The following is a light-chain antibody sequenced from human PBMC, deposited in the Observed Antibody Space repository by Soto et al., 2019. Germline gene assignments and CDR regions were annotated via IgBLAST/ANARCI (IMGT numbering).Light chain of an antibody. CDR2: WAS. V-gene: IGKV4-1*01. Sequence: DIVMTQSPDSLAVSLGERATINCKSSQSVLYSSNKKNYLAWYQQKPGQPPKLLIYWASTRESGIPDRFSGSGSRTDFTLTISSLQAEDVAFYYCQQYYTTPPYTFGQGTKLEIK. CDR1: QSVLYSSNKKNY. CDR3: QQYYTTPPYT. J-gene: IGKJ2*01.